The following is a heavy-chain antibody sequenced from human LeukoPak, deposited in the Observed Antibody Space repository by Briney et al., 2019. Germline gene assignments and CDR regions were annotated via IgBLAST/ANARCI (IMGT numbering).Heavy chain of an antibody. CDR3: ARLFDY. V-gene: IGHV4-61*02. CDR1: GVSISSGSYY. J-gene: IGHJ4*02. Sequence: SETLSLTCTVSGVSISSGSYYWSWIRQPAGKGLEWIGRIYTSGSTNYNPSLKSRVTISVDTSKNQFSLKQSSVTAADTAVYYCARLFDYWGQGTLVTVSS. D-gene: IGHD3-10*02. CDR2: IYTSGST.